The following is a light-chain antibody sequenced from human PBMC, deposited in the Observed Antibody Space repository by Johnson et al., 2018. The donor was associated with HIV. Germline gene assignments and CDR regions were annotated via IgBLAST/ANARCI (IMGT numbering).Light chain of an antibody. J-gene: IGLJ1*01. Sequence: TPPPSVSAAAGPKVTISCSGSSSNIGNNYVAWYQQVPGTAPKLLIYDNNRRPSGIPDRFSGSKSGTSATLGITGLQTGDEADYYCGTWDSSLSALFGTGTKVTVL. CDR3: GTWDSSLSAL. CDR2: DNN. V-gene: IGLV1-51*01. CDR1: SSNIGNNY.